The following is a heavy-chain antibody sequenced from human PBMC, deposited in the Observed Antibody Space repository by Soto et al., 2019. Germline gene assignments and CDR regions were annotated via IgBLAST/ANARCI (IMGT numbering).Heavy chain of an antibody. CDR3: ATLPPRIEVTVLPIPT. CDR1: GGSISSGGYS. CDR2: IYHSGST. V-gene: IGHV4-30-2*01. Sequence: PSETLSLTCAVSGGSISSGGYSWSWIRQPPGKGLEWIGYIYHSGSTYYNPSLKSRVTISVDKSNNQFSLKMRYLTAADTAVYYCATLPPRIEVTVLPIPTWGQGTLVTVSS. J-gene: IGHJ5*02. D-gene: IGHD2-2*02.